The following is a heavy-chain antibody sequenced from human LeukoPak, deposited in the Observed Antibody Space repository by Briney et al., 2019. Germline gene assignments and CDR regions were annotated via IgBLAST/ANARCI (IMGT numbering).Heavy chain of an antibody. CDR2: INHSGST. CDR1: GGSFSGHY. J-gene: IGHJ6*04. CDR3: ARVVRGGSRQYYYYYGMDV. Sequence: SETLSLTCAVYGGSFSGHYWSWIRQPPGKGLEWIGEINHSGSTNYNPSLKSRVTISVDTSKNQFSLKLSSVTAADTAVYYCARVVRGGSRQYYYYYGMDVWGKGTTVTVSS. D-gene: IGHD2-15*01. V-gene: IGHV4-34*01.